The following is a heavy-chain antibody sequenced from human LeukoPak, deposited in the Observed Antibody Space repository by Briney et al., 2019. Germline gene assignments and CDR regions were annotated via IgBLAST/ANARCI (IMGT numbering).Heavy chain of an antibody. CDR3: VKGSRSSRPYYFDS. D-gene: IGHD6-6*01. J-gene: IGHJ4*02. Sequence: GGSLRLSCAVSGLTFSSSWMDWVRQAPGKGLEWVASINPDGNKKYSADSVKGRFTISRDNAENSLYLQMNSLRVEDTAMYYCVKGSRSSRPYYFDSWGQGALVTVSS. CDR2: INPDGNKK. V-gene: IGHV3-7*03. CDR1: GLTFSSSW.